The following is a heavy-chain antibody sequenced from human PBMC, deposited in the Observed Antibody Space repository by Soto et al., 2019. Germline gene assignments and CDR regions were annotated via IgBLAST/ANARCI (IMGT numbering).Heavy chain of an antibody. J-gene: IGHJ4*02. CDR1: GYTFTSYY. Sequence: ASVKVSCKASGYTFTSYYMHWVRQAPGQGLEWMGIINPSGGSTSYAQKFQGRVTTTRDTSTSTVYMELSSLRSEDTAVYYCARDRSIRELRISVLDYWGQGTLVTVSS. CDR2: INPSGGST. D-gene: IGHD3-10*01. V-gene: IGHV1-46*01. CDR3: ARDRSIRELRISVLDY.